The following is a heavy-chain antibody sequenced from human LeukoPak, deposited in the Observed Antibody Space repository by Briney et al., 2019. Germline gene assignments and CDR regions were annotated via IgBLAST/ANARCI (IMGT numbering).Heavy chain of an antibody. CDR2: INHSGST. Sequence: SETLSLTCAVYGGSFSGYYWSWIRQPPGKGLEWIGEINHSGSTNYNPSLRSRVTISVDTSKNQFSLKLSSVTAADTAVYYCARNLSVTTQLRDWFDPWGQGTLVTVSS. CDR1: GGSFSGYY. CDR3: ARNLSVTTQLRDWFDP. J-gene: IGHJ5*02. D-gene: IGHD4-17*01. V-gene: IGHV4-34*01.